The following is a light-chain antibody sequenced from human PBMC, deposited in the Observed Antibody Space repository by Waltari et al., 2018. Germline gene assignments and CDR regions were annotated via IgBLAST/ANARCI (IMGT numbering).Light chain of an antibody. Sequence: QSALTQPASVSGSPGQSITISCTGPSSDVGAYNYVSWYQQHPGKAPKLIIYEVSNRPSGVSNRFSGSKSGNTASLTISGLQAEDEADYYCSSYTSSSTLGFGGGTKLTVL. CDR2: EVS. CDR1: SSDVGAYNY. CDR3: SSYTSSSTLG. J-gene: IGLJ2*01. V-gene: IGLV2-14*01.